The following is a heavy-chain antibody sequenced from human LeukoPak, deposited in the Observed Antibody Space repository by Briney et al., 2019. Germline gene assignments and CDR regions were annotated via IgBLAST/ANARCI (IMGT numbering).Heavy chain of an antibody. J-gene: IGHJ4*02. CDR1: GYTFTGYY. CDR2: INPNSGGT. V-gene: IGHV1-2*04. D-gene: IGHD6-19*01. CDR3: ARGLSYSSGWTLGYGVFDY. Sequence: GASVKVSCKASGYTFTGYYMHWVRQAPGQGLEWMGWINPNSGGTNYAQKFQGWVTMTRDTSISTAYMELSRLRSDDTAVYYCARGLSYSSGWTLGYGVFDYWGQGTLVTVSS.